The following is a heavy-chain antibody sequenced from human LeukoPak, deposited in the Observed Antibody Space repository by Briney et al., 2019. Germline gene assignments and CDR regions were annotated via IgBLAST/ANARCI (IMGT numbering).Heavy chain of an antibody. CDR3: ARGWYGIRGVQRAQRFDP. V-gene: IGHV4-30-2*05. CDR1: GGSISSGGYY. D-gene: IGHD3-10*01. Sequence: SETLSLTCTVSGGSISSGGYYWSWIRQPPGKGLEWIGYIYHSGSTYYNPSLKSRVTISVDTSKKQFSLKLNSVTAADTAVYYCARGWYGIRGVQRAQRFDPWGQGTLVTVSS. J-gene: IGHJ5*02. CDR2: IYHSGST.